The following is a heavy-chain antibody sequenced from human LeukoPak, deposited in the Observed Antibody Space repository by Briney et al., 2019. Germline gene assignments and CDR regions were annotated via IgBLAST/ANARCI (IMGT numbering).Heavy chain of an antibody. CDR3: AKDSSGWNLFDY. D-gene: IGHD6-19*01. V-gene: IGHV3-23*01. CDR1: GFTFSSYA. Sequence: GGSLRLPCAASGFTFSSYAMSWVRQAPGKGLEWVSAISGSGGSTYYADSVKGRFTISRDNSKNTLYLQMNSPRAEDTAVYYCAKDSSGWNLFDYWGQGTLVTVSS. J-gene: IGHJ4*02. CDR2: ISGSGGST.